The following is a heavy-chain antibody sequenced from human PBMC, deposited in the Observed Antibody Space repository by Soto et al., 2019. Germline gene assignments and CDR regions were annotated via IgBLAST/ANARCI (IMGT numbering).Heavy chain of an antibody. Sequence: SETLSLTCTVSGGSISSSSYYWGWIRQPPGKGLEWIGSIYYSGSTYYNPSLKSRVTISVDTSKNQFSLKLSSVTAADTAVYYCARRNFLSGYYTADYYGMDVWGQGTTVTVSS. CDR2: IYYSGST. V-gene: IGHV4-39*01. J-gene: IGHJ6*02. CDR1: GGSISSSSYY. CDR3: ARRNFLSGYYTADYYGMDV. D-gene: IGHD3-3*01.